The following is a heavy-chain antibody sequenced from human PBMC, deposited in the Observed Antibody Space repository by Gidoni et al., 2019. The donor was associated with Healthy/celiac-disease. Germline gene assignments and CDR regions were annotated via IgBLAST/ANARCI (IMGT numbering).Heavy chain of an antibody. CDR3: AKDLGGGWFDP. CDR2: ISWNSGSI. D-gene: IGHD3-16*01. CDR1: GFTFDDYA. J-gene: IGHJ5*02. Sequence: EVQLVASGGGLVQPGRSLRLSCAASGFTFDDYAMPWVRQAPGKGLEWASGISWNSGSIGYADSVKGRFTISRDNAKNSLYLQMNSLRAEDTALYYCAKDLGGGWFDPWGQGTLVTVSA. V-gene: IGHV3-9*01.